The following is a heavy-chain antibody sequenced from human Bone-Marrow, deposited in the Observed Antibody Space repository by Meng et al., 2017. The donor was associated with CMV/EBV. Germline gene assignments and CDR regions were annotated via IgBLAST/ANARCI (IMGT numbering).Heavy chain of an antibody. Sequence: GESLKIFCSASGFTFSSYSMNWVRQAPGKGLEWVSSISSSSSYIYYADSVEGRFTISRDNSKNTLYLQMNSLRAEDTAVYYCAKDRDEYYYDSSGYSNWGQGTLVTVSS. CDR3: AKDRDEYYYDSSGYSN. CDR1: GFTFSSYS. J-gene: IGHJ4*02. CDR2: ISSSSSYI. D-gene: IGHD3-22*01. V-gene: IGHV3-21*01.